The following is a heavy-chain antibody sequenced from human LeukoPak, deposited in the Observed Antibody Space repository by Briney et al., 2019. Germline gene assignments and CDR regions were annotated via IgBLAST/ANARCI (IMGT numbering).Heavy chain of an antibody. D-gene: IGHD3-10*01. CDR1: GFTVSSNY. V-gene: IGHV3-7*01. CDR2: IRQDGGQT. Sequence: QAGGSLRLSCAVSGFTVSSNYMNWVRRAPGKGLQWVGNIRQDGGQTHYSDSVKGRFTISRDNAKRSLYLQMNSLRPEDTAVYYCARDGHSSGSFDYWGQGTLVTVSS. J-gene: IGHJ4*02. CDR3: ARDGHSSGSFDY.